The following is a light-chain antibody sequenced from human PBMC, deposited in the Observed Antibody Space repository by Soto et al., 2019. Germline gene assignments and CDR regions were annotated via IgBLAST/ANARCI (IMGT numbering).Light chain of an antibody. J-gene: IGLJ3*02. Sequence: QAVVTQPPSASGTPGHRVTISCSGSSSNIGTNYVYWYQQLPGTAPKLLIYKNNQRPSGVPDRFSGSKSGTSASLAISGLRSEDEADYYCAAWDDSLRGWVFGGGTKVTVL. CDR3: AAWDDSLRGWV. CDR2: KNN. V-gene: IGLV1-47*01. CDR1: SSNIGTNY.